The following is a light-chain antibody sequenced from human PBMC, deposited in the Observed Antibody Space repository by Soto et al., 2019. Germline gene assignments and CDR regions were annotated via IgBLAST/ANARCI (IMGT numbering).Light chain of an antibody. CDR3: KSYAGSNTYV. CDR2: EVV. V-gene: IGLV2-8*01. CDR1: KNDIGVYDF. Sequence: QSALTQPPSASGSPGQSVTISCTGTKNDIGVYDFVSWYQHHPGKAPRLIIYEVVQRPSGVPDRFSSSKSGNTASLTVSGLQAEDEADYFCKSYAGSNTYVFGSGTKV. J-gene: IGLJ1*01.